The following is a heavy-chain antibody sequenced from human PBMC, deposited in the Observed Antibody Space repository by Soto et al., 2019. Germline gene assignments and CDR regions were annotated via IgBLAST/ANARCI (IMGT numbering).Heavy chain of an antibody. Sequence: PGGSLRLSCAASGFTFSSYAMHWVRQAPGKGLEWVSVISYDGSNKYYADSVKGRFTTSRDNSKNTLYLQMNSLRAEDTAVYYCARDRRFLEWLPDYCYYGMDXWGQGTTVTVS. D-gene: IGHD3-3*01. CDR2: ISYDGSNK. CDR3: ARDRRFLEWLPDYCYYGMDX. CDR1: GFTFSSYA. V-gene: IGHV3-30-3*01. J-gene: IGHJ6*02.